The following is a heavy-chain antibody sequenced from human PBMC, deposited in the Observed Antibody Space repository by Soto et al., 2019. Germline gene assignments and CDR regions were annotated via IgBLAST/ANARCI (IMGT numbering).Heavy chain of an antibody. CDR3: ARLGPYSSSWERYYYYYMDI. J-gene: IGHJ6*03. V-gene: IGHV4-59*08. Sequence: SETLSLTCTVSGGSISSYYWSWIRQPPGKGLEWIGYIYYSGSTNYNPSLKSRVTISVDTSKNQFSLKLSSVTAADTAVYYCARLGPYSSSWERYYYYYMDIWGKGTTVTVSS. CDR2: IYYSGST. CDR1: GGSISSYY. D-gene: IGHD6-13*01.